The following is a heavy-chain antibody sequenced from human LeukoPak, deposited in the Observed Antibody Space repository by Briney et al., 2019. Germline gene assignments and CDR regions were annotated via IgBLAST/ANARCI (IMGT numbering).Heavy chain of an antibody. CDR2: ISGSGGST. V-gene: IGHV3-23*01. J-gene: IGHJ4*02. D-gene: IGHD2-2*01. CDR1: GFTFSSYA. CDR3: AGGVEVVPATYDY. Sequence: GGSLRLSCAASGFTFSSYAMSWVRQAPGKGLEWVSGISGSGGSTYYADSVKGRFTISRDNSKSTLYLQMNSLRAEDTAVYYCAGGVEVVPATYDYWGQGTLVTVSS.